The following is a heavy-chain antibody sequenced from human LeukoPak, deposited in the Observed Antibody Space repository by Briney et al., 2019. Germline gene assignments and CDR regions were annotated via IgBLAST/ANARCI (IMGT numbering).Heavy chain of an antibody. Sequence: ASVKVSCKASGYTFTSYGISWVRQAPGQGLEWRGWISAYNGNTNYAQHLQGRVAMTTDTSTSTAYMELRSLTSDDTAVYSCASGLPRPFYYYGMDVWGQGTTVTVSS. J-gene: IGHJ6*02. CDR3: ASGLPRPFYYYGMDV. CDR2: ISAYNGNT. D-gene: IGHD4-11*01. V-gene: IGHV1-18*01. CDR1: GYTFTSYG.